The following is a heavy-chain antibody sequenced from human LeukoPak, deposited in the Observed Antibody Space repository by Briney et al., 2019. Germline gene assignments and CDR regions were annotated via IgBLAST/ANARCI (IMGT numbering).Heavy chain of an antibody. CDR2: MNPHSGNT. J-gene: IGHJ4*02. CDR1: GYTFTTYD. D-gene: IGHD3-10*01. Sequence: ASVKVSCKASGYTFTTYDINWVRQATGQGLEWMGWMNPHSGNTGYAQKFQGRVTMTRDTSINTAYMELTSLASDDTAVYYCTRAPVPGNYWGQGTLVTVSS. CDR3: TRAPVPGNY. V-gene: IGHV1-8*01.